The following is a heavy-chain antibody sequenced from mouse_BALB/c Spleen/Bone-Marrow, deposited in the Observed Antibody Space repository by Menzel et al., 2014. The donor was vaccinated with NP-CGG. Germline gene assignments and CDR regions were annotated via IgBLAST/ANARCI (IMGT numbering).Heavy chain of an antibody. CDR3: ATLTGTSDY. J-gene: IGHJ2*01. CDR1: GFNIKDTY. CDR2: IDPANDYT. D-gene: IGHD4-1*01. Sequence: VQLKESGAGLVRPGASVKLSCTASGFNIKDTYMHWVKQRPEQGLEWIGRIDPANDYTKYDPKFQGTATITADTSSNTAYLQLSGLTSEDTAVYYCATLTGTSDYWGQGTTLAVSS. V-gene: IGHV14-3*02.